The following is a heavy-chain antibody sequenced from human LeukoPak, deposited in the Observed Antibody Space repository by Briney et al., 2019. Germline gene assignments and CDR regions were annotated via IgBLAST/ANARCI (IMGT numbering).Heavy chain of an antibody. CDR2: ISPSSGGT. CDR1: GYTFIAYY. CDR3: AGQKDPRPIDY. Sequence: ASVTVSCRASGYTFIAYYMHWVRQAPGQGLEWMGWISPSSGGTNYAQKFQGRVTMTRDTSISTAYMELSELRSDDTAVYYCAGQKDPRPIDYWGQGTLITVSS. V-gene: IGHV1-2*02. J-gene: IGHJ4*02.